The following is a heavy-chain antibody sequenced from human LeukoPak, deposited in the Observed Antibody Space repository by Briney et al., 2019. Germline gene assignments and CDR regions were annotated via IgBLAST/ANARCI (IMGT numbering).Heavy chain of an antibody. Sequence: SETLTLTCTVSGGSISSGSYYWRWIRQPAGKGLEWIGRIYTSGSTNYNPSLKSRVTISVDTSKNQFSLKLSSVTAADTAVYYCARELWFGEPQNAFDIWGQGTMVTVSS. CDR2: IYTSGST. D-gene: IGHD3-10*01. CDR3: ARELWFGEPQNAFDI. CDR1: GGSISSGSYY. V-gene: IGHV4-61*02. J-gene: IGHJ3*02.